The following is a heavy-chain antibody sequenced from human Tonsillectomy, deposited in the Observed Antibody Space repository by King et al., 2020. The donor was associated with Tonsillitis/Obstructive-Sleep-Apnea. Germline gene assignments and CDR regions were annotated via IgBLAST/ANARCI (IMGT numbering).Heavy chain of an antibody. V-gene: IGHV3-23*04. J-gene: IGHJ6*02. CDR1: GFTFSSYA. CDR2: ISGSGENT. Sequence: VQLVESGGGLVQPGGSLRLSCAASGFTFSSYAMSWVRQAPGKGLEWVSAISGSGENTYYADSVKGRLTISRDNSKNTLYLQVNSLRAEDTAVYFCAKDSYAGYYFYYGMDAWGLGTTVTVSS. CDR3: AKDSYAGYYFYYGMDA.